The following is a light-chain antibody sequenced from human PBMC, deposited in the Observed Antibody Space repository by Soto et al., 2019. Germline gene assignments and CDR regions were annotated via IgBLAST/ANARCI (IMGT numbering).Light chain of an antibody. CDR2: EVS. J-gene: IGLJ1*01. V-gene: IGLV2-14*01. CDR1: SSDVGGYGY. CDR3: SSYTSSSTYI. Sequence: LTQPASVSGSPGQSITVSCTGTSSDVGGYGYVSWYQQHPGKAPKLMIYEVSNRPSGVSNRFSGSKSGNTASLTISGLQAEDEADYYCSSYTSSSTYIFGTGTKVTVL.